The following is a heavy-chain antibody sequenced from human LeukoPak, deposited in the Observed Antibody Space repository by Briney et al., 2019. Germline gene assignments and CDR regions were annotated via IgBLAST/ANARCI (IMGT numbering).Heavy chain of an antibody. D-gene: IGHD4-17*01. V-gene: IGHV4-4*02. CDR3: ARAPYGDYGDY. Sequence: SGTLSLTCAVSGGSISSSNWWSWVRQPPGKGLEWIGEIYHSGSTNYNPSLKSRVTISVDTSKNQFTLKLSSVTAADTAVYYCARAPYGDYGDYWGQGTLVTVSS. CDR1: GGSISSSNW. J-gene: IGHJ4*02. CDR2: IYHSGST.